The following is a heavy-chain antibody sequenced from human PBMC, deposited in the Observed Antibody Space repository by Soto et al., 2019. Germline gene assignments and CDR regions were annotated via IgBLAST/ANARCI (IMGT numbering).Heavy chain of an antibody. CDR3: ARLSFRHFHDSSGPQISVGS. Sequence: QLQLVESGGGVVQSGRSLRLSCAVSAASGYSFSNYAIHWARQAPGKGLEWVAVISYDGNTKYYADSVTGRFTISRDNSKSTLYLQMNSLKPEDTAMYYCARLSFRHFHDSSGPQISVGSWGQGTLVSVSS. CDR2: ISYDGNTK. V-gene: IGHV3-30-3*01. CDR1: GYSFSNYA. D-gene: IGHD3-22*01. J-gene: IGHJ4*02.